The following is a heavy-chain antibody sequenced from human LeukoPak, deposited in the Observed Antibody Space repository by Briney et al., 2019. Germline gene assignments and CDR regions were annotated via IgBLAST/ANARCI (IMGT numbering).Heavy chain of an antibody. CDR2: INPNSGGT. CDR3: ARTHCSSTSCYPFFDY. D-gene: IGHD2-2*01. Sequence: ATVKISCKVSGYTFTDYYMHWVQQAPGQGLEWMGWINPNSGGTNYAQKFQGRVTMTRDTSISTAYMELSRPRSDDTAVYYCARTHCSSTSCYPFFDYWGQGILVTVSS. J-gene: IGHJ4*02. CDR1: GYTFTDYY. V-gene: IGHV1-2*02.